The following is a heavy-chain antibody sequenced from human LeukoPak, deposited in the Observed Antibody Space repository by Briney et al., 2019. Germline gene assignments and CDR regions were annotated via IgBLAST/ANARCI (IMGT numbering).Heavy chain of an antibody. Sequence: ASVKVSCKASGYTFTGYYMHWVRQAPGQGLEWMGWINPNSGGTNYAQKLQGRVTMTTDTSTSTAYMELRSLRSDDTAVYYCARGPSYYDILTGYYLVDYWGQGTLVTVSS. CDR2: INPNSGGT. CDR1: GYTFTGYY. J-gene: IGHJ4*02. D-gene: IGHD3-9*01. CDR3: ARGPSYYDILTGYYLVDY. V-gene: IGHV1-2*02.